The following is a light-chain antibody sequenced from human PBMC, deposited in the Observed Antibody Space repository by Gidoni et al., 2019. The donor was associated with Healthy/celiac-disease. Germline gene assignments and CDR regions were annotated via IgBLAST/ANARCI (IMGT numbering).Light chain of an antibody. CDR1: SSNIGAGYD. CDR2: GNS. Sequence: QAVLTQPPSVSGATGQRVTISCTGSSSNIGAGYDVHWYQQLPGTAPKLLIYGNSNRPSGVPDRFSVSKSGTSASLAITGLQAEDEADYYCQSYDSSLSGYVFGTGTKVTVL. CDR3: QSYDSSLSGYV. J-gene: IGLJ1*01. V-gene: IGLV1-40*01.